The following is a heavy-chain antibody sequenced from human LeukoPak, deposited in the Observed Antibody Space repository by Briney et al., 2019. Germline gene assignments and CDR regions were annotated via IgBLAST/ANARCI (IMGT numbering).Heavy chain of an antibody. J-gene: IGHJ6*02. CDR3: ATLLDSNYNSYYYGMDV. CDR2: IYYSGST. D-gene: IGHD4-11*01. V-gene: IGHV4-31*03. CDR1: GGSISSGGYY. Sequence: SETLSLTCTVSGGSISSGGYYWSWIRQHPGKGLEWIGYIYYSGSTYYNPSLKSRVTISVDTSKNQFSLKLSSVTAADTAVYYCATLLDSNYNSYYYGMDVWGQGTTVTVSS.